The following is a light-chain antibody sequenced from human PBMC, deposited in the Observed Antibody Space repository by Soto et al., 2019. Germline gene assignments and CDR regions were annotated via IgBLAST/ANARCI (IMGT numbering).Light chain of an antibody. Sequence: QSVLTQPPSVSGAPGQRVTISCTGSSSNIGAGYDVHWYQKLPGTAPKLLIYGNSNRRSGVPERFSGSKSGTSASLAITGIHAEDEADYYCQSYDSSLSGYVFGTGTKVTVL. J-gene: IGLJ1*01. CDR1: SSNIGAGYD. CDR2: GNS. CDR3: QSYDSSLSGYV. V-gene: IGLV1-40*01.